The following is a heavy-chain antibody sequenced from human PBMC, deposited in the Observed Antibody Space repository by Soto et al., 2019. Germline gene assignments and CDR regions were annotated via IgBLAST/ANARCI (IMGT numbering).Heavy chain of an antibody. CDR1: GFTFSSYA. J-gene: IGHJ4*02. CDR2: ISYDGRIK. D-gene: IGHD6-19*01. CDR3: ARDHAPVAGTSLPGY. V-gene: IGHV3-30*04. Sequence: QVQLVESGGGVVQPGRSLRLSCAASGFTFSSYAMHCVRQAPGKGLEWVALISYDGRIKYYADSVRGRFSISRDNPQNTLYLQMNSLRAEHTAVYYCARDHAPVAGTSLPGYWGQGTLVTVSS.